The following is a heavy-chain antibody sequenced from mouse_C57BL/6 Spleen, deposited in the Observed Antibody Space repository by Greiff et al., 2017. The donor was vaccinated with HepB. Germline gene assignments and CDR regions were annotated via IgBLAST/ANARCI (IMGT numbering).Heavy chain of an antibody. D-gene: IGHD4-1*01. CDR1: GYSITSGYY. J-gene: IGHJ2*01. CDR3: ARRNWHYFDY. V-gene: IGHV3-6*01. Sequence: ESGPGLVKPSQSLSLTCSVTGYSITSGYYWNWIRQFPGNKLEWMGYISYDGSNNYNPSLKNRISITRDTSKNQFFLKLNSVTTEDTATYYCARRNWHYFDYWGQGTTLTVSS. CDR2: ISYDGSN.